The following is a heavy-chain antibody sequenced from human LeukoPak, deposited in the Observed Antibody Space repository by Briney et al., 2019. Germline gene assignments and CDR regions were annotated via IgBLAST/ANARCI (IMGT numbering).Heavy chain of an antibody. D-gene: IGHD3-3*01. CDR3: ARIHSVRFLDY. Sequence: TLSLTSTVSGGSISRYYWSWIRQPPGKGLEWIGYIYYSGSTYYNPSLKSRVTISVDTSKNQFSLKLSSVTAADTAVYYCARIHSVRFLDYWGQGTLVTVSS. CDR2: IYYSGST. CDR1: GGSISRYY. J-gene: IGHJ4*02. V-gene: IGHV4-30-4*08.